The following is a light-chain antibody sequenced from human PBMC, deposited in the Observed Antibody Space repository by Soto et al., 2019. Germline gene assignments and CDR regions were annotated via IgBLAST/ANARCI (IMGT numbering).Light chain of an antibody. J-gene: IGLJ1*01. Sequence: QAVVTQEPSLTVSPGGTVTLTCASSTGAVTSDYYPNWFQQQPGQAPKALIYSTSNNHSGTPARFSGSPLGGKAALTLSGVPHEDADDYYCLLYYGGAGAVFGTGTKLTVL. CDR3: LLYYGGAGAV. V-gene: IGLV7-43*01. CDR1: TGAVTSDYY. CDR2: STS.